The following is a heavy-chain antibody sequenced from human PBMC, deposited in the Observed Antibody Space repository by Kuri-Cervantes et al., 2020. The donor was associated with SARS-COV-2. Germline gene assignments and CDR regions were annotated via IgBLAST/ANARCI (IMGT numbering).Heavy chain of an antibody. J-gene: IGHJ4*02. Sequence: SGATLMNPTRILMLTCTSLGFLLRTSGMCGGWIGQPQWKALEWLARIDLDDDKYYSTSLKTRLTISKDTSKDQVVLTMTNMDPVHRATYYGARLRLTYYGSGSYYEFDYWGQGTLVTVSS. V-gene: IGHV2-70*11. CDR2: IDLDDDK. D-gene: IGHD3-10*01. CDR3: ARLRLTYYGSGSYYEFDY. CDR1: GFLLRTSGMC.